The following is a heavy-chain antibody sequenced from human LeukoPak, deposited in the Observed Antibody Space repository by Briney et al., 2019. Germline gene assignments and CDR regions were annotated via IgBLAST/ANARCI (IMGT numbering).Heavy chain of an antibody. J-gene: IGHJ3*01. Sequence: GGSLRLSCAASGFTFSAAWMSWVHQAPGKGLEWVGRIKSKRNGATTDYAAPVRGRFTVSRDDSKNTLFLEMNSLKNEDTAVYYCTTDWGTGTRPVVAFDLWGQGTMVTISS. CDR2: IKSKRNGATT. V-gene: IGHV3-15*01. CDR3: TTDWGTGTRPVVAFDL. D-gene: IGHD3-16*01. CDR1: GFTFSAAW.